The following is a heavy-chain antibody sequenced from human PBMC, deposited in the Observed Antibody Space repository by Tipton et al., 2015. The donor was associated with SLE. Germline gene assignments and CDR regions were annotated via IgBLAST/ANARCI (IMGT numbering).Heavy chain of an antibody. Sequence: SLRLSCAASGFTFSSYSMQWVRQAPGNRLEYISSISSNGDRTYHADSVKGRFTTSRDNSKNTLYLQMGSLRAEDMAVYYCARDFYWSFDYWGQGTLVTVSS. D-gene: IGHD2-8*02. CDR2: ISSNGDRT. J-gene: IGHJ4*02. V-gene: IGHV3-64*02. CDR1: GFTFSSYS. CDR3: ARDFYWSFDY.